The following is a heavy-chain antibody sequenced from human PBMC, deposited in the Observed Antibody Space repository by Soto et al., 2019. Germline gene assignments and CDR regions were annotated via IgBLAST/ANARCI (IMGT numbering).Heavy chain of an antibody. CDR3: ATGPLGAPSSLVYYYGMDV. J-gene: IGHJ6*02. V-gene: IGHV3-23*01. CDR1: GFTFSSYA. CDR2: ISGSGGST. Sequence: GGSLRLSCAASGFTFSSYAMSWVRQAPGKGLEWVSAISGSGGSTYYADSVKGRFTISRDNSKNTLYLQMNSLRAEDTAVYYCATGPLGAPSSLVYYYGMDVWGQGTTVTVSS. D-gene: IGHD1-26*01.